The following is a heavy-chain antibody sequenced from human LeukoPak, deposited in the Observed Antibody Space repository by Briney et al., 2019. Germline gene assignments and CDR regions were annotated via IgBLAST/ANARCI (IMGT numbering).Heavy chain of an antibody. D-gene: IGHD4-11*01. CDR1: GFTFDDYA. Sequence: GRSLRLSCAASGFTFDDYAMHWVRQAPGKGLEWVSGISWNSGSIGYADSVKGRFTISRDNAKNSLYLQMNSLRAEDTALHYCAKEGINSSLPDYWGQGTLVTVSS. CDR2: ISWNSGSI. J-gene: IGHJ4*02. CDR3: AKEGINSSLPDY. V-gene: IGHV3-9*01.